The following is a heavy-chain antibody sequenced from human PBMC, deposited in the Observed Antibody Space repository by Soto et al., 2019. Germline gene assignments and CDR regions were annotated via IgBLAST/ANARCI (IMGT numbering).Heavy chain of an antibody. CDR3: ARDTIRGHSRGWYENWFDP. Sequence: PSETLSLTCTVSGGSVSSGSYYWSWIRQPPGKGLEWIGYIYYSGSTNYNPSLKSRVTISVDTSKNQFSLKLSSVTAADTAVYYCARDTIRGHSRGWYENWFDPWGQGTLVTVSS. J-gene: IGHJ5*02. CDR1: GGSVSSGSYY. D-gene: IGHD6-19*01. V-gene: IGHV4-61*01. CDR2: IYYSGST.